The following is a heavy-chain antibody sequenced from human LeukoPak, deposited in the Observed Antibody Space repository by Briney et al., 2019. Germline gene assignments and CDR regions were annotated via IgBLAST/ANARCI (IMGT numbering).Heavy chain of an antibody. J-gene: IGHJ4*02. CDR1: GGSISSYY. CDR2: IYYSGST. V-gene: IGHV4-59*01. Sequence: PSETLSLTCTVSGGSISSYYWSWIRQPPGKGLEWIGYIYYSGSTNYNPSLKSRVTISVDTSKNQFSLKLSSVTAADTAVYYCARDLSGSSSFGYWGQGTLVTVSS. D-gene: IGHD6-6*01. CDR3: ARDLSGSSSFGY.